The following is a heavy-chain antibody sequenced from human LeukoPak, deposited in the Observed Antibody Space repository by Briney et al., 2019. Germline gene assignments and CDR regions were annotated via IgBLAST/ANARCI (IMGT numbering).Heavy chain of an antibody. CDR1: GFTFSSYG. D-gene: IGHD4-23*01. Sequence: PGRSLRLSCAASGFTFSSYGMHWVRQAPGKGLEWVAVISYDGSNKYYADSVKGRFTISRDNSKNTLYLQMNSLRAEDTAVYYCARGGVTTLDYYYYGMDVWGKGTTVTVSS. CDR3: ARGGVTTLDYYYYGMDV. V-gene: IGHV3-30*03. J-gene: IGHJ6*04. CDR2: ISYDGSNK.